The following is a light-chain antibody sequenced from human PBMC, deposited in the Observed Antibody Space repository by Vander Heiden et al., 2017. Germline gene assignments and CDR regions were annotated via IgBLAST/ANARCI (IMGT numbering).Light chain of an antibody. CDR1: QSVSSN. J-gene: IGKJ4*01. CDR3: QQYNNWPPLT. Sequence: EIVMTQSPATLSVSPGERATLSCRASQSVSSNLAWYQQKPGQAPRLLIYGASIRATGIPARFSGSGSGTEFTLTISIRQSEDFAVYYCQQYNNWPPLTFGGGTKVEIK. CDR2: GAS. V-gene: IGKV3D-15*03.